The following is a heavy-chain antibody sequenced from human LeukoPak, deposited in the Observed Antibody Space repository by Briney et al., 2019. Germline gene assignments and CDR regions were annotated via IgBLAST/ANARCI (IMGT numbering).Heavy chain of an antibody. J-gene: IGHJ6*02. V-gene: IGHV3-21*06. Sequence: GRSLGLSCAASFTFSSYTMNWVRQAPGKGLEWVSAITSSGTYIYYAESVRGRFTVSRDNAKNSVYLQMNSLRDEDTAVYYCARDPTPRYCSGGSCYTHYGMDVWGQGTTVTVSS. CDR2: ITSSGTYI. CDR1: FTFSSYT. CDR3: ARDPTPRYCSGGSCYTHYGMDV. D-gene: IGHD2-15*01.